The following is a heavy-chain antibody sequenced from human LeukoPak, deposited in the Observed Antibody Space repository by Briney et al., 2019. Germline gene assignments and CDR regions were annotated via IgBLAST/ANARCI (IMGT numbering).Heavy chain of an antibody. CDR1: GGSISSSSYY. J-gene: IGHJ4*02. CDR2: IYYSGST. CDR3: ARLGPYCGGDCYPRE. D-gene: IGHD2-21*02. V-gene: IGHV4-39*01. Sequence: SETLSLTCTVSGGSISSSSYYWGWIRQPPGKGLEWIGSIYYSGSTYYNPSLKSRVTISVDTSKNQFSLKLSSVTAADTAVYYCARLGPYCGGDCYPREWGQGTLVTVS.